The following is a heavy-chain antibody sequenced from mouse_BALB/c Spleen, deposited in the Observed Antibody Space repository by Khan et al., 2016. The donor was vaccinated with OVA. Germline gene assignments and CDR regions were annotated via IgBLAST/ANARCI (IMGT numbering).Heavy chain of an antibody. CDR2: ISTNYGAA. J-gene: IGHJ3*01. CDR1: GYTFTDYA. Sequence: QVQLQQSGAELVRPGVSVKISCRASGYTFTDYAMHWVKQRHAKSLEWIGVISTNYGAADYNQKFQGKASMTVDRTSSTVYMELARLTSDDSDIYYCGRGGKFAYWGQGTLVTVSA. CDR3: GRGGKFAY. D-gene: IGHD1-1*02. V-gene: IGHV1S137*01.